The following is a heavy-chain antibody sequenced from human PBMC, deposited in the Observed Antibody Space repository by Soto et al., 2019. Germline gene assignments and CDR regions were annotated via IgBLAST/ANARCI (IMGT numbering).Heavy chain of an antibody. CDR3: ASDPLGGGYCSGGSCYSFLSSYGMDV. V-gene: IGHV1-18*01. CDR2: ISAYNGST. J-gene: IGHJ6*02. CDR1: GYTFTSYG. Sequence: ASVKVSCKASGYTFTSYGISWVRQAPGQGLEWMGWISAYNGSTNYAQKLQGRVTMTTDTSTSTAYMELRSLRSDDTAVYYCASDPLGGGYCSGGSCYSFLSSYGMDVWGPGTTVTVSS. D-gene: IGHD2-15*01.